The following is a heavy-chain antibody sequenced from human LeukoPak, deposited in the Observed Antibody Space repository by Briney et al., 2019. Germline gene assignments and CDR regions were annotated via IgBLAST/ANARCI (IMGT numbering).Heavy chain of an antibody. CDR1: GGSISSYY. J-gene: IGHJ4*02. CDR3: ARTLAAAGLRISYYFDY. D-gene: IGHD6-13*01. Sequence: PSETLSLTCTVSGGSISSYYWSWIRQPPGKGLEWIGYIYYSGSTNYNPSLKSRVTISVDTSKNQFSLKLSSVTAADTAVYYCARTLAAAGLRISYYFDYWGQGTLVTVSS. V-gene: IGHV4-59*01. CDR2: IYYSGST.